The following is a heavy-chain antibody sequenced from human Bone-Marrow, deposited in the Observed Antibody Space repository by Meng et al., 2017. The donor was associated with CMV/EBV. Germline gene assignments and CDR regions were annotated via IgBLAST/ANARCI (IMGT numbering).Heavy chain of an antibody. J-gene: IGHJ3*01. CDR1: GASIRNNFYW. D-gene: IGHD3-10*01. V-gene: IGHV4-31*03. CDR3: ARSYRSEWSYGPEGTVDL. Sequence: SEILSLTCTFSGASIRNNFYWWNWIRQGPEKGLEWIGSIFHSGSTNHNPALWGRLSMSVDTSKGQFSLHLRSVTAADTAVYYCARSYRSEWSYGPEGTVDLWGQGTMVTVSS. CDR2: IFHSGST.